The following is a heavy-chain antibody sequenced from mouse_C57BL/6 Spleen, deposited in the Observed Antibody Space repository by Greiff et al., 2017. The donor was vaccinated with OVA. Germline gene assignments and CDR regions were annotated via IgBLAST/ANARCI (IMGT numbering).Heavy chain of an antibody. CDR2: ISSGGSYT. V-gene: IGHV5-6*01. D-gene: IGHD1-1*01. J-gene: IGHJ3*01. CDR3: ASYYYGSRGAY. Sequence: EVMLVESGGDLVKPGGSLKLSCAASGFTFSSYGMSWVRQTPDKRLEWVATISSGGSYTYYPDSVKGRFTISRDNAKNTLYLQMSSLKSEDTAMYYCASYYYGSRGAYWGQGTLVTVSA. CDR1: GFTFSSYG.